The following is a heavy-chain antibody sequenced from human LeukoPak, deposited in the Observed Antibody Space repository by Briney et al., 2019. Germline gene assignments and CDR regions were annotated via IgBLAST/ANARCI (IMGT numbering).Heavy chain of an antibody. D-gene: IGHD2-21*02. V-gene: IGHV1-24*01. CDR2: FDPEDGET. J-gene: IGHJ6*02. CDR3: ATDWGGGDYIYGMDV. CDR1: GYTLTELS. Sequence: ASVKVSFKVSGYTLTELSMHWVRQAPGKGLAWMGGFDPEDGETIYAQKFQGRVTMTEDTSTDTAYMELSSLRSEDTAVYYCATDWGGGDYIYGMDVWGQGTTVTVSS.